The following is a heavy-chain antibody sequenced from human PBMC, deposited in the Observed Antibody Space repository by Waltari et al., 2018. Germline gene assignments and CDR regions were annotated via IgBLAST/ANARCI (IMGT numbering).Heavy chain of an antibody. D-gene: IGHD4-17*01. V-gene: IGHV1-8*01. CDR2: MNPDSGNT. Sequence: VQLVQSGAEVKKPGASVKVSCKASGYSFTIFDIYWVRQAAGQGLEWMGWMNPDSGNTGYAEKFQGRVTMTRDTSISTAYMELSSLRSEDTAVYYCAREFYYSDAFTGVWGQGTLVTVSS. CDR1: GYSFTIFD. CDR3: AREFYYSDAFTGV. J-gene: IGHJ4*02.